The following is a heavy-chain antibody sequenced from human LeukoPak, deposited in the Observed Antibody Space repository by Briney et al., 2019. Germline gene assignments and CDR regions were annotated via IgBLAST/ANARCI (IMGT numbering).Heavy chain of an antibody. CDR3: ARAPDYGDHEDAFDI. CDR2: IYPGDSDT. V-gene: IGHV5-51*01. D-gene: IGHD4-17*01. J-gene: IGHJ3*02. CDR1: GYSFTSYW. Sequence: GESLKISCKGSGYSFTSYWIGWVRQMPGKGLEWMGIIYPGDSDTRYSPSFQGQVTISADKSISTAYLQWSSLKASDTAMYYCARAPDYGDHEDAFDIWGQGTMVTVSS.